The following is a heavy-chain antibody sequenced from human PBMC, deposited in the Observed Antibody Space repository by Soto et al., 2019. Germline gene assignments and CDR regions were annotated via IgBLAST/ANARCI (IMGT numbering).Heavy chain of an antibody. CDR1: GVTFSSCA. CDR3: ARATMVRGVIITVGYSYYYGMDV. Sequence: ASLKCSCKAAGVTFSSCAISGVREAPGQGLEWMGGIIPIFGTADYAQKFQGRATITADESTSTAYMELSSLRSEETAVYYCARATMVRGVIITVGYSYYYGMDVWGQGTTVTGSS. CDR2: IIPIFGTA. V-gene: IGHV1-69*13. J-gene: IGHJ6*02. D-gene: IGHD3-10*01.